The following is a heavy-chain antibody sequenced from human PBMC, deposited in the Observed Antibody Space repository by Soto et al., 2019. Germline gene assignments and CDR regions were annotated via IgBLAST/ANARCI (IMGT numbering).Heavy chain of an antibody. CDR3: AKDPKLGGSYCDY. J-gene: IGHJ4*02. V-gene: IGHV3-30*18. CDR1: GFTFSSYG. Sequence: GGSLRLSCAASGFTFSSYGMHWVHQAPGKGLEWVAVISYDGSNKYYADSVKGRFTISRDNSKNTLYLQMNSLRAEDTAVYYCAKDPKLGGSYCDYWGQGTLVTVSS. D-gene: IGHD1-26*01. CDR2: ISYDGSNK.